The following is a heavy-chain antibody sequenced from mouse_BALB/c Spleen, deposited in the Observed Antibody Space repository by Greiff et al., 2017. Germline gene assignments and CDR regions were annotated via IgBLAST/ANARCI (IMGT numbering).Heavy chain of an antibody. CDR1: GYTFTDYN. CDR3: ARWGVPFYAMDD. Sequence: VQLQQSGPELVKPGASVKIPCKASGYTFTDYNMDWVKQSHGKSLEWIGDINPNNGGTIYNQKFKGKATLTVDKSSSTAYMELRRLTSEDTAVYYCARWGVPFYAMDDWGQGTSVTVSS. J-gene: IGHJ4*01. CDR2: INPNNGGT. V-gene: IGHV1-18*01.